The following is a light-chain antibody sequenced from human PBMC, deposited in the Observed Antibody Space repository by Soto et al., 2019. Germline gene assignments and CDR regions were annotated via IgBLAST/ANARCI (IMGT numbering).Light chain of an antibody. CDR2: EGS. J-gene: IGLJ2*01. Sequence: QSALTQPASVSGSPGQSITISCTGTSSDVGSYNLVSWYQQYPDKAPKLIIYEGSKRPSGVSNRFSGSKSGNTASLTISGLQAEDEAAYYCCSCELGSTLIFGGGTKVTVL. V-gene: IGLV2-23*01. CDR3: CSCELGSTLI. CDR1: SSDVGSYNL.